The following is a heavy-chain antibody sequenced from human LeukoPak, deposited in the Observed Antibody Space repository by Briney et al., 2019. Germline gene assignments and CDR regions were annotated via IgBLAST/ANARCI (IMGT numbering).Heavy chain of an antibody. D-gene: IGHD2-2*01. CDR2: INPSGST. J-gene: IGHJ4*02. CDR1: GGSFSGYY. Sequence: PSETLSLTCAVYGGSFSGYYWSWIRQPPGNGLEWIGEINPSGSTNYNPSLKSRVTISVDTSKNQFSLKLSSVTAADTAVYYCARLNCSSTSCPQWGQGTLVTVSS. V-gene: IGHV4-34*01. CDR3: ARLNCSSTSCPQ.